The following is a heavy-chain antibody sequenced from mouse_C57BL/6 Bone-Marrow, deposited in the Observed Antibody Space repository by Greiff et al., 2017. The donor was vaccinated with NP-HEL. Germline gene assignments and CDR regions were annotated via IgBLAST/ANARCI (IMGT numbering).Heavy chain of an antibody. V-gene: IGHV5-4*01. CDR3: ARDTVTTRDWYFDV. D-gene: IGHD2-2*01. J-gene: IGHJ1*03. CDR2: ISDGGSYT. Sequence: EVKLVESGGGLVKPGGSLKLSCAASGFTFSSYAMSWVRQTPEKRLEWVATISDGGSYTYYPDNVKGRFTISRDNAKNNLYLQMSHLKSEDTAMYYCARDTVTTRDWYFDVWGTGTTVTVSS. CDR1: GFTFSSYA.